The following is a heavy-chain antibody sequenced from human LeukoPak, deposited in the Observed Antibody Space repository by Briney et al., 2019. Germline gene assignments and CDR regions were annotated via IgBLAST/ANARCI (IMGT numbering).Heavy chain of an antibody. Sequence: SVKVSCXASGGTFSSYAISWVRQAPGQGLEWMGRIIPIFGTANYAQKFQGRVTITKDESTSTAYMELSSLRSEDTAVYYCARDNYYGSGPFDYWGQGTLVTVSS. CDR1: GGTFSSYA. J-gene: IGHJ4*02. D-gene: IGHD3-10*01. CDR2: IIPIFGTA. V-gene: IGHV1-69*05. CDR3: ARDNYYGSGPFDY.